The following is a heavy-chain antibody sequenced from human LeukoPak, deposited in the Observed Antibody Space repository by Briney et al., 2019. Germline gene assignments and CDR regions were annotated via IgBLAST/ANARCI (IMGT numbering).Heavy chain of an antibody. CDR2: IYPGDSDT. CDR1: GYSFTSYW. Sequence: PGESLKISCKGSGYSFTSYWIGWVRQMPGKGLEWMGIIYPGDSDTRYSPSFQGQVTISADKSISTAYLQWSSLKASDTAMYYCARHQLSSYSSSWLVQVYFPWFDPWGQGTLVTVSS. J-gene: IGHJ5*02. V-gene: IGHV5-51*01. D-gene: IGHD6-13*01. CDR3: ARHQLSSYSSSWLVQVYFPWFDP.